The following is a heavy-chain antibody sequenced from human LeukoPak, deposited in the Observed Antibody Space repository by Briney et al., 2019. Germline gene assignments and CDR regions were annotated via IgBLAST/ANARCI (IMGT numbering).Heavy chain of an antibody. Sequence: SETLSLTCTVSGGSISSSSYYWGWIRQPPGKGLEWIGSIYYSGSTYYNPSLKSRVTISVDTSKNQFSLKLSSVTAADTAVYYCARSLILKHFDYWGQGTLVTVSS. D-gene: IGHD2-8*01. J-gene: IGHJ4*02. CDR1: GGSISSSSYY. CDR3: ARSLILKHFDY. V-gene: IGHV4-39*01. CDR2: IYYSGST.